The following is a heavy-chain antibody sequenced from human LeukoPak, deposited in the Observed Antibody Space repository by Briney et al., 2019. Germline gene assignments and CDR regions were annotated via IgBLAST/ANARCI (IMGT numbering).Heavy chain of an antibody. CDR1: GGSISSGGYY. CDR2: IYYSGST. J-gene: IGHJ6*03. CDR3: ARRVTGWLVKRREGHYYYYMDV. Sequence: SETLSLTCTVSGGSISSGGYYWSWIRQHPGKGLEWIGYIYYSGSTNYNPSLKSRVTISVDTSKNQFSLKLSSVTAADTAVYYCARRVTGWLVKRREGHYYYYMDVWGKGTTLTVSS. V-gene: IGHV4-31*03. D-gene: IGHD6-19*01.